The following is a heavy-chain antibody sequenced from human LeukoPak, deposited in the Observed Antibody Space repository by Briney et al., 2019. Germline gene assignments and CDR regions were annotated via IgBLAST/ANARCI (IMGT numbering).Heavy chain of an antibody. Sequence: GESLRLSCAASGFTFSSYFMSWVRLAPGKGLEWVSSISSSSNYIYYADSVKGRFTISRDNAENSLYLQMNSLRAEDTAVYYCARGGSRVTTIHMFDYWGQGTLVTVSS. J-gene: IGHJ4*02. D-gene: IGHD5-12*01. CDR2: ISSSSNYI. CDR1: GFTFSSYF. V-gene: IGHV3-21*01. CDR3: ARGGSRVTTIHMFDY.